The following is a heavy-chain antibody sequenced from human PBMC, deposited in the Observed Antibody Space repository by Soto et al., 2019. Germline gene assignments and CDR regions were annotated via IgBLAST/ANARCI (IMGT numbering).Heavy chain of an antibody. D-gene: IGHD3-9*01. CDR1: GGSISSYY. J-gene: IGHJ4*02. V-gene: IGHV4-59*01. CDR3: ARSGLTGPAIAFDY. CDR2: IYYSGST. Sequence: TSETLSLTCTVPGGSISSYYWSWIRQPPGKGLEWIGYIYYSGSTNYNPSLKSRVTISVDTSKNQFSLKLSSVTAADTAVYYCARSGLTGPAIAFDYWGQGTLVTVSS.